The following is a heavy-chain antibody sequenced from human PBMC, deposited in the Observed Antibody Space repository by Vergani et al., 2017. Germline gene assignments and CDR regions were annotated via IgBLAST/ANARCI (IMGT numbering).Heavy chain of an antibody. J-gene: IGHJ4*02. CDR1: GFTFSNFG. CDR2: IGKDGINT. V-gene: IGHV3-30*02. CDR3: AKYLRDSTDGLPDS. D-gene: IGHD2-21*02. Sequence: QVQLVESAGGVVQPGGSLRLSCAASGFTFSNFGMHWIRQAPGKGLEWLAYIGKDGINTRSRDAAKGRFTVSRDNSKDILYLQMDSLRREDTALYDCAKYLRDSTDGLPDSWGPGTLVIVSS.